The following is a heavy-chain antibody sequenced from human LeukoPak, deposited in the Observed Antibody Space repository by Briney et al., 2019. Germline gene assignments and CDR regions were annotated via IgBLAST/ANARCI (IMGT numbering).Heavy chain of an antibody. CDR1: GFTFSSYT. D-gene: IGHD6-13*01. CDR2: ISGSGGST. Sequence: GGSLRLSCAASGFTFSSYTMSWVRQAPGKGLEWVSAISGSGGSTYYADSVKGRFTISRDNSKNTLYLQMNSLRAEDTAVYYCAKRPLHLAAAVVGSYFDYWGQGTLVTVSS. CDR3: AKRPLHLAAAVVGSYFDY. J-gene: IGHJ4*02. V-gene: IGHV3-23*01.